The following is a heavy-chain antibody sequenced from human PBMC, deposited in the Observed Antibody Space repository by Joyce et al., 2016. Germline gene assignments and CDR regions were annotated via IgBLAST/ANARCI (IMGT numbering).Heavy chain of an antibody. CDR1: GFPFRNYA. Sequence: QVHLVESGGGVVQPGTSLRLSCAASGFPFRNYAMHWVRQAPGKGREWVAIVSYDGSNKFYTDSVEGRFTISKDFSRNTVYLQMNSLRVDDTAVYYCARETAVTGTTFDYWGQGALVTVSS. V-gene: IGHV3-30*10. CDR3: ARETAVTGTTFDY. D-gene: IGHD1-1*01. J-gene: IGHJ4*02. CDR2: VSYDGSNK.